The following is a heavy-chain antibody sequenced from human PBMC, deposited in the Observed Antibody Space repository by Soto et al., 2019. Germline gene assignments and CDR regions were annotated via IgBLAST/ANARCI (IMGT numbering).Heavy chain of an antibody. Sequence: QVQLVQSGAGVKKPGSSVKVSCKTSGGTFTSHSINWVRQAPGQGLEWMGRIIPNVGIVNYAQKFQGRVTITADKSTSTVDMELSSLRSEDTAVYFCAKTYDSTLDVFDIWGQGTMVTVSS. V-gene: IGHV1-69*02. J-gene: IGHJ3*02. CDR1: GGTFTSHS. CDR2: IIPNVGIV. CDR3: AKTYDSTLDVFDI. D-gene: IGHD3-22*01.